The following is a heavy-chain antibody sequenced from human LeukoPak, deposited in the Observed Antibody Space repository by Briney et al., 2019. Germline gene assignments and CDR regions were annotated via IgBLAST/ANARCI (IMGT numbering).Heavy chain of an antibody. V-gene: IGHV1-24*01. CDR2: FDPEDGET. D-gene: IGHD6-13*01. CDR3: ATGTVSSSWLGIFDF. CDR1: GYTLTEVS. J-gene: IGHJ4*02. Sequence: ASVKVSCKISGYTLTEVSMHWGRQAPGKGLEWMGRFDPEDGETLSAQRFQGRLTMTEDTSADTAYMELSSLTSDDTALYYCATGTVSSSWLGIFDFWGQGTLVTVSS.